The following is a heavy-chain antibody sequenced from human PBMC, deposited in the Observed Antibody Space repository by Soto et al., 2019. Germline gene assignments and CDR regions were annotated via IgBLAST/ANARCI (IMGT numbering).Heavy chain of an antibody. D-gene: IGHD3-3*01. CDR2: IIPILDIT. J-gene: IGHJ1*01. CDR1: GSTFSNHI. Sequence: SVKVSCKASGSTFSNHIITWVRQAPGQGLEWMGRIIPILDITNYAQKFQGRVTITADKSTSTAYMELRSLRSDDTAVYYCARVNGYYTAEYFQHWGQGTLVTVSS. CDR3: ARVNGYYTAEYFQH. V-gene: IGHV1-69*02.